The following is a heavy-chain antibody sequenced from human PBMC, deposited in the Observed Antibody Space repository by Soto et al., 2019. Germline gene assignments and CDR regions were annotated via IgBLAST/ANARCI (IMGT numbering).Heavy chain of an antibody. V-gene: IGHV3-23*01. Sequence: EVQLLESGGGLVQPGGSLRLSCAASGFTFSSYAMSWVRQAPGKGLEWVSAIRGSGGSTYYADSVKSRFTISRDNSKNTLYLQMISLRAEDTAVYYCAYSSTPFDYWGQGTLVTVSS. CDR1: GFTFSSYA. CDR2: IRGSGGST. J-gene: IGHJ4*02. CDR3: AYSSTPFDY. D-gene: IGHD6-13*01.